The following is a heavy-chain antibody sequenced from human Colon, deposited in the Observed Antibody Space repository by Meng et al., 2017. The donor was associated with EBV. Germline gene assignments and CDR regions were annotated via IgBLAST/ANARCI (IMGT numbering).Heavy chain of an antibody. D-gene: IGHD4-17*01. CDR2: VYHDGST. CDR1: GASITSDNDW. J-gene: IGHJ4*02. V-gene: IGHV4-4*02. CDR3: AREDDYGDYVAY. Sequence: GRLRQPGPGRVRPSGTLPLTGDVSGASITSDNDWWSWVRQPPGKALEWLGEVYHDGSTNYSPSVQSRVTISMDKSKNQFSLKLTSVNAADTAVYYCAREDDYGDYVAYWGQGILVTVSS.